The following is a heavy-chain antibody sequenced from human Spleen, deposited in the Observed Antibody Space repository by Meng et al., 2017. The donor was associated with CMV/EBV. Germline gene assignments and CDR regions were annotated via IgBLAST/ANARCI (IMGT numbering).Heavy chain of an antibody. CDR2: IGTAGDT. J-gene: IGHJ6*02. V-gene: IGHV3-13*03. D-gene: IGHD3-10*01. CDR1: GFTFSSYD. Sequence: GESLKISCAAGGFTFSSYDMHWVRQATGKGLEWVSGIGTAGDTYYPASVKGQFTISRENAKNSLYLQMNSLRDGDTAVYYCARVLITMVRGGREVSGMDVWGQGTTVTVSS. CDR3: ARVLITMVRGGREVSGMDV.